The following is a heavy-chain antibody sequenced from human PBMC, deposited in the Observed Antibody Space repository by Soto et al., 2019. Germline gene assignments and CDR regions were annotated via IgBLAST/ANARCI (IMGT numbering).Heavy chain of an antibody. CDR2: IYHSGST. CDR3: ARVTTHGGAFDI. Sequence: SETLSLTGAVSGGSISSGCYSWSWIRQPPGKGLEWIGYIYHSGSTYYNPSLKSRVTISVDRSKNQFSLKLSSVTAADTAVYYCARVTTHGGAFDICGQGTMVTFSS. D-gene: IGHD4-17*01. V-gene: IGHV4-30-2*01. J-gene: IGHJ3*02. CDR1: GGSISSGCYS.